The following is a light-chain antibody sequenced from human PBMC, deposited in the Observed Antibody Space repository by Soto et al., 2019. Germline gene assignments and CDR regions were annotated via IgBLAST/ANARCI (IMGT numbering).Light chain of an antibody. V-gene: IGKV3-20*01. J-gene: IGKJ5*01. Sequence: EIGLTQSPATLSVSPGERVTLSCGASESVSTNLAWYQQKPGQAPRLLIYGASSRVTGIPDRFSGSGSGTDFTLTISRLEPEDFAVYSCQQYGSSPITFGQGTRLEIK. CDR3: QQYGSSPIT. CDR2: GAS. CDR1: ESVSTN.